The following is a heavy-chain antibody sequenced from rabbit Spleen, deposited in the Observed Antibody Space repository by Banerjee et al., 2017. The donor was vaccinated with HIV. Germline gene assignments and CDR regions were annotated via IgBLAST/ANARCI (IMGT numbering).Heavy chain of an antibody. J-gene: IGHJ4*01. CDR3: ARDRRANYGIYDYGFDL. Sequence: QEQLVESGGGLVKPGASLTLTCKASGFSFSSGYYMSWVRQAPGKGLEWIACIGAGSSGSTYYASWAKGRFTISKTSSTTVTLQMTSLTAADTATYFCARDRRANYGIYDYGFDLWGQGTLVTVS. CDR1: GFSFSSGYY. D-gene: IGHD5-1*01. CDR2: IGAGSSGST. V-gene: IGHV1S45*01.